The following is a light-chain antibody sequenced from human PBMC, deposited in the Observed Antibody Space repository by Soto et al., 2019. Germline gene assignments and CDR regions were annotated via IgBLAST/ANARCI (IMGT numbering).Light chain of an antibody. Sequence: QSVLTQPPSVSGAPGQRVIISCTGSRPNIGAGYAVHWYRLLPGTAPKLLISGNNNRPSGVPDRFAGSKSGTSASLAIAGLQAEDEADYFCQSYDSSLSIWVFGGGTKLTVL. CDR1: RPNIGAGYA. CDR2: GNN. CDR3: QSYDSSLSIWV. J-gene: IGLJ3*02. V-gene: IGLV1-40*01.